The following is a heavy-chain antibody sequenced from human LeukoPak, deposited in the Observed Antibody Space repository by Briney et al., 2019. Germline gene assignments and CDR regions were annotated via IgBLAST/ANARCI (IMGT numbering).Heavy chain of an antibody. Sequence: KPSETLSLTCTVSGYSITSSYYWGWIRQPPGKGLEWIGSIYHSGSTYYNPSLKSRVTISVDTSKNQFSLKLSSVTAADTAVYYCANTDIAINWFDPWGQGTLVTVSS. CDR2: IYHSGST. CDR1: GYSITSSYY. V-gene: IGHV4-38-2*02. D-gene: IGHD5-18*01. CDR3: ANTDIAINWFDP. J-gene: IGHJ5*02.